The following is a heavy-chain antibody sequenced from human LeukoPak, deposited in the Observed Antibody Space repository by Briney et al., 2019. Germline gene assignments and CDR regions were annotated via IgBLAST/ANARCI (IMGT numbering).Heavy chain of an antibody. V-gene: IGHV4-39*07. CDR2: IYYSGST. CDR1: GGSISSSSYY. J-gene: IGHJ4*02. Sequence: SETLSLTCTVSGGSISSSSYYWGWIRQPPGKGLEWIGSIYYSGSTYYNPSLKSRVTISVDTSKNQFSLKLSSVTAADTAVYYCASGSGPDLAYWGQGTLVTVSS. D-gene: IGHD2-15*01. CDR3: ASGSGPDLAY.